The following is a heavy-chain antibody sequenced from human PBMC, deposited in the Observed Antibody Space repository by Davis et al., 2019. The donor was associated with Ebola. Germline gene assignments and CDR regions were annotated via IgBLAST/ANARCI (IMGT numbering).Heavy chain of an antibody. CDR2: IWYDGSRE. CDR1: GFRFNTYG. Sequence: GESLKISCAASGFRFNTYGMHWVRQAPGKGLEWLAVIWYDGSREYIADSMKGRFSISRDNSRNTLFLQVSSLRVEDTAVYYCARDPAIGQPLSTFDVWGQGTTVTVAS. V-gene: IGHV3-33*01. J-gene: IGHJ3*01. D-gene: IGHD1-14*01. CDR3: ARDPAIGQPLSTFDV.